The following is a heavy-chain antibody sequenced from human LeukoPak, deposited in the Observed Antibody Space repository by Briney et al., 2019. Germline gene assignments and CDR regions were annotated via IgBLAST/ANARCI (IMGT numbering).Heavy chain of an antibody. J-gene: IGHJ4*02. CDR3: ARESGGDWGYFDD. V-gene: IGHV3-53*01. Sequence: PGGSLRLSCAASGFTVSSNYMSWVRQPPGKGLEWASVIYSGGGTYYADSVKGRFTISRDNSKNTLFLQMDSLRVEDTAIYYCARESGGDWGYFDDWGQGTLVTVSS. D-gene: IGHD2-21*02. CDR2: IYSGGGT. CDR1: GFTVSSNY.